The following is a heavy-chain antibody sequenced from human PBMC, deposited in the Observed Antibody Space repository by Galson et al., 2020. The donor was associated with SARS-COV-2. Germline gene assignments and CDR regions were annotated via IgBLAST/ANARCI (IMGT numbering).Heavy chain of an antibody. J-gene: IGHJ3*02. CDR1: GGSIRSYY. CDR3: AREEYYYDTTGAPSIAFDI. Sequence: SETLSLTCTVSGGSIRSYYWSWIRQSPGKGLEWIGYIYYTGTTKYNPSLESRVTISVDTSKDQFSLKLKSVTAADTAVYYCAREEYYYDTTGAPSIAFDIWCQGTMVTVSS. V-gene: IGHV4-59*01. CDR2: IYYTGTT. D-gene: IGHD3-22*01.